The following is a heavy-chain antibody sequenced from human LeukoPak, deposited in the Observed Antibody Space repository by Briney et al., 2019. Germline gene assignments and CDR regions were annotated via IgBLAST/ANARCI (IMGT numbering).Heavy chain of an antibody. Sequence: SETLSLTCAVYGGSFSGYYWSWIRQPSGKGLEWIGEINHSGSTNYNPSLKSRVTISVDTSKNQFSLKLSSVTAADTAVYYCARGPYSSGCFGYWGQGTLVTVSS. V-gene: IGHV4-34*01. J-gene: IGHJ4*02. CDR1: GGSFSGYY. D-gene: IGHD6-19*01. CDR3: ARGPYSSGCFGY. CDR2: INHSGST.